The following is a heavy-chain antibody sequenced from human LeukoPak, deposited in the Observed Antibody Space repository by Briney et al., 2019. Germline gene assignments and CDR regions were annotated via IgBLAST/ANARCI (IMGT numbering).Heavy chain of an antibody. CDR3: AKVGGYYDGSGFIFDY. Sequence: GGSLRLSCAASGFTFSSYAMSWVRQAPGKGLEWVSAISGSGGSTYYADSVKGRFTISRDNSKNTLYLQMNSLRAEDTAVYYCAKVGGYYDGSGFIFDYWGQGTLVTVSS. CDR1: GFTFSSYA. D-gene: IGHD3-22*01. V-gene: IGHV3-23*01. J-gene: IGHJ4*02. CDR2: ISGSGGST.